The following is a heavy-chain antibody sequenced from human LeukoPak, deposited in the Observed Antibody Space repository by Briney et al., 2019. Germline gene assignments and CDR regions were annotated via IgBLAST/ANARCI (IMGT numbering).Heavy chain of an antibody. CDR2: FDPEDGET. Sequence: GASVKVSCKASGYTFSNYYIHWVRQAPGKGLEWMGGFDPEDGETFYAQKFQGRVTMTEDTSTDTAYMELSSLRSEDTAVYYCATDYYYDSSGSYYTVDYWGQGTLVTVSS. J-gene: IGHJ4*02. CDR1: GYTFSNYY. D-gene: IGHD3-22*01. CDR3: ATDYYYDSSGSYYTVDY. V-gene: IGHV1-24*01.